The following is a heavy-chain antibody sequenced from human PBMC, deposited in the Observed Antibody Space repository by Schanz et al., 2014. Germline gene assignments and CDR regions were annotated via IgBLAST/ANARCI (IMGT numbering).Heavy chain of an antibody. Sequence: QVQLVQSGAEVKKPGSSVKVSCKAAGGTFNRYTFSWVRQAPGQGLEWLGRINPSGGSTTYAQKFQGRVTMTTDTSTSTSYMELTSLRFDDTAVYYCARDHVATTDYDYFFYYLDVWATGITVIVSS. V-gene: IGHV1-69*08. CDR2: INPSGGST. D-gene: IGHD1-1*01. J-gene: IGHJ6*03. CDR1: GGTFNRYT. CDR3: ARDHVATTDYDYFFYYLDV.